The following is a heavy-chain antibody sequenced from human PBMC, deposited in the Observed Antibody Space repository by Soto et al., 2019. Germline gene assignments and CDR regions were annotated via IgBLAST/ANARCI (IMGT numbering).Heavy chain of an antibody. CDR1: GYTFSSYA. CDR2: IRAYNGDT. CDR3: ARGVGSGTYYNQYNWFDP. J-gene: IGHJ5*02. D-gene: IGHD3-10*01. Sequence: ASVKVSCKASGYTFSSYAIGWVRQAPGQGLEWMGWIRAYNGDTNYSHNLQGRVTMTTDTSTNTAYMELRSLRSDDTAVYYCARGVGSGTYYNQYNWFDPWGQGTVVTVSS. V-gene: IGHV1-18*01.